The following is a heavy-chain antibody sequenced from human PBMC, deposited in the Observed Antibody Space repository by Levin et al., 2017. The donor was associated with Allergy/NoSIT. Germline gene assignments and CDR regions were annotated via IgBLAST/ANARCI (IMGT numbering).Heavy chain of an antibody. D-gene: IGHD2-8*01. CDR1: GGSFSGYY. J-gene: IGHJ5*02. CDR2: INHSGSI. V-gene: IGHV4-34*01. Sequence: AGGSLRLSCAVYGGSFSGYYWSWIRQPPGKGLEWIGEINHSGSINYNPSLKSRVTISVDTSKNQLPLKLSSVTAADTAVYYWARGRGLMVYASNNWFDPWGQGTLVTVSS. CDR3: ARGRGLMVYASNNWFDP.